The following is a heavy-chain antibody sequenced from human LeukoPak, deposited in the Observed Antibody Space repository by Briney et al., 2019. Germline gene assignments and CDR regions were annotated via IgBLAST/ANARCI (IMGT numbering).Heavy chain of an antibody. CDR2: ISGSGGST. D-gene: IGHD2-15*01. V-gene: IGHV3-23*01. J-gene: IGHJ4*02. CDR3: AKATVVVVVTARIFDD. CDR1: GFTFSSYG. Sequence: GGSLRLSCAASGFTFSSYGMSWVRQAPGKGLEWVSAISGSGGSTYYADSVKGRFTISRDNSKNTLYLQMNSLRAEDTAVYYCAKATVVVVVTARIFDDWGQGTMVTVSS.